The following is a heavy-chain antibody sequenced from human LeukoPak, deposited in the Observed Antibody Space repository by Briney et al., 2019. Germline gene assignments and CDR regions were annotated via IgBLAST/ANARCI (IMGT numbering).Heavy chain of an antibody. V-gene: IGHV5-10-1*01. D-gene: IGHD3-22*01. J-gene: IGHJ5*02. CDR3: ARGLLYDSSGYYLP. CDR1: ASSFTTYW. Sequence: GESLKISLQPSASSFTTYWCTGPGQMPGKGLEWMGRIDPSDSYTNYSPSFQGHVTISADKSISTAYLQWSSLKASNTAMYYCARGLLYDSSGYYLPWGQGTLVTVSS. CDR2: IDPSDSYT.